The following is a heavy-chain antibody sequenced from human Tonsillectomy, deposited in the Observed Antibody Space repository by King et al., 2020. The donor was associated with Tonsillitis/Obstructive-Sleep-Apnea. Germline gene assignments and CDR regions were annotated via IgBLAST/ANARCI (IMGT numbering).Heavy chain of an antibody. Sequence: EVQLVESGGGLVQPEGSLRLSCAPSGFTFSNYAMSWVRQAPGEGLEWVSAIRDRGGRTFYAASVKGRLTISRDNSKNMLFLQLTSLRAEETAIYYCAKDQGDYGSYHDWGQGTLVAVAS. V-gene: IGHV3-23*04. D-gene: IGHD4-17*01. CDR1: GFTFSNYA. CDR3: AKDQGDYGSYHD. J-gene: IGHJ1*01. CDR2: IRDRGGRT.